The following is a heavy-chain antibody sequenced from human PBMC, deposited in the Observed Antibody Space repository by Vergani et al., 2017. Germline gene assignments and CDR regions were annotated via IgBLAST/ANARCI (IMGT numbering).Heavy chain of an antibody. J-gene: IGHJ4*02. Sequence: QVQLVESGGGVVQPGRSLRLSCAASGFPFSSYGMHWVRQAPGKGLEWVAVIWYDGSNKYYADSVKGRFTISRDNSKNTLYLQMNSLRAEDTAVYYCAADSGSRDDWGQGTLVTVSS. CDR2: IWYDGSNK. CDR1: GFPFSSYG. CDR3: AADSGSRDD. D-gene: IGHD3-22*01. V-gene: IGHV3-33*01.